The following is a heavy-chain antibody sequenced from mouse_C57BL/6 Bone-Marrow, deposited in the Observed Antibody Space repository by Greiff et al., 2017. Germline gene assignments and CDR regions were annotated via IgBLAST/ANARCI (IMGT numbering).Heavy chain of an antibody. V-gene: IGHV1-64*01. D-gene: IGHD2-1*01. CDR3: ARWTLWYPS. CDR1: GYTFTSYW. CDR2: IHPNSGST. Sequence: VQLQQPGAELVKPGASVKLSCKASGYTFTSYWMHWVKQRPGQGLEWIGMIHPNSGSTNYNEKFKSKATLTVDKSSSTAYMQLSSLTSKDSAVYYCARWTLWYPSWGQGTLVTVSA. J-gene: IGHJ3*01.